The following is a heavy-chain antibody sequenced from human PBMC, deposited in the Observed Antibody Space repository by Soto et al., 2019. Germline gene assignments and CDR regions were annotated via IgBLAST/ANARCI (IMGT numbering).Heavy chain of an antibody. CDR2: INHSGST. V-gene: IGHV4-34*01. Sequence: SETPSLTCAVYGGSFSGYYWSWIRQPPGKGLEWIGEINHSGSTNYNPSLKSRVTISVDTSKNQFSLKLSSVTAADTAVYYCARGPSYDFWSGYYYYGMDVWGQGTTVTVSS. CDR1: GGSFSGYY. J-gene: IGHJ6*02. CDR3: ARGPSYDFWSGYYYYGMDV. D-gene: IGHD3-3*01.